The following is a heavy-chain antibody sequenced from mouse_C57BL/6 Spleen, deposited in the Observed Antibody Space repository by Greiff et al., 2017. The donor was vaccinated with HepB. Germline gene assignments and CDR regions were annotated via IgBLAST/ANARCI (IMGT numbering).Heavy chain of an antibody. CDR2: ISDGGSYT. Sequence: EVQLVESGGGLVKPGGSLKLSCAASGFTFSSYAMSWVRQTPEKRLEWVATISDGGSYTYYPDNVKGRFTISRDNAKNNLYLQMSHLKSEDTAMYYCARDRMVTTPFFYAMDYWGQGTSVTVSS. CDR3: ARDRMVTTPFFYAMDY. CDR1: GFTFSSYA. D-gene: IGHD2-3*01. J-gene: IGHJ4*01. V-gene: IGHV5-4*01.